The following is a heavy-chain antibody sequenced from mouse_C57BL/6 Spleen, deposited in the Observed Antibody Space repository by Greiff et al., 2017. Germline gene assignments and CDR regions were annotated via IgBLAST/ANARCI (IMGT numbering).Heavy chain of an antibody. CDR2: ISYDGSN. V-gene: IGHV3-6*01. Sequence: EVKLMESGPGLVKPSQSLSLTCSVTGYSITSGYYWNWIRQFPGNKLEWMGYISYDGSNNYNPSLKNRISITRDTSKNQFFLKLNSVTTEDTATYYCAREVGTLFDYWGQGTTLTVSS. CDR3: AREVGTLFDY. J-gene: IGHJ2*01. CDR1: GYSITSGYY. D-gene: IGHD1-3*01.